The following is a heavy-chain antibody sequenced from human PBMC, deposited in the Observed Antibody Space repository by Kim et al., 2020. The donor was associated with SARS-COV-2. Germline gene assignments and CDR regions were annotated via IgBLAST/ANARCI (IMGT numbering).Heavy chain of an antibody. V-gene: IGHV1-69*13. CDR1: GGTFSSYA. J-gene: IGHJ5*02. Sequence: SVKVSCKASGGTFSSYAISWVRQAPGQGLEWMGGIIPIFGTANYAQKFQGRVTITADESTSTAYMELSSLRSEDKAVYYCARETIVGATNWFDPWGQGTLVTVSS. CDR2: IIPIFGTA. CDR3: ARETIVGATNWFDP. D-gene: IGHD1-26*01.